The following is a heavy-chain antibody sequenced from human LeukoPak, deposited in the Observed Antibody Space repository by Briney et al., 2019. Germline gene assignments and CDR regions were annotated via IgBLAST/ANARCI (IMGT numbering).Heavy chain of an antibody. Sequence: ASVKVSSKASGYTFTGYFMHWVRQAPGQGLEWMGWINPNSGGTNYAQKFQGRVTMTRDTSISTAYMELSSLRYDDTAVYYCARDDDTSGGVLAWGQGTLVTVSS. V-gene: IGHV1-2*02. J-gene: IGHJ5*02. CDR1: GYTFTGYF. CDR2: INPNSGGT. D-gene: IGHD3-22*01. CDR3: ARDDDTSGGVLA.